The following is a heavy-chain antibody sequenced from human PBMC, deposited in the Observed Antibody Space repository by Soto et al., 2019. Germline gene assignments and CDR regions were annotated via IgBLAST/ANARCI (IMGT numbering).Heavy chain of an antibody. CDR3: ACGGDFGRY. V-gene: IGHV3-30*03. J-gene: IGHJ4*02. D-gene: IGHD2-21*02. CDR1: GFTFSSYG. CDR2: ISYDGSNK. Sequence: GGSLRLSCAGSGFTFSSYGMHWVRQAPGKGLEWVAVISYDGSNKYYADSVKGRFTISRDNSKNTLYLQMNSLRAEDTAVYYCACGGDFGRYWGQGTLVTVSS.